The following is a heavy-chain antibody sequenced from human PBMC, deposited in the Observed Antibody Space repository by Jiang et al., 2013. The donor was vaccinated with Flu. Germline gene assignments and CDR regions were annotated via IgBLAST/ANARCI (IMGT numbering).Heavy chain of an antibody. Sequence: SQTLSLTCSISGDTVSNRKAAWHWIRQSPWRGLEWLGRTYYRSKWTYNYADSVKGRITVTPDTSKNQFFLQLNFVVAEDTAVYYCAREADWAGTDYWGQGTLVTVSS. CDR1: GDTVSNRKAA. V-gene: IGHV6-1*01. J-gene: IGHJ4*02. CDR2: TYYRSKWTY. CDR3: AREADWAGTDY. D-gene: IGHD3-10*01.